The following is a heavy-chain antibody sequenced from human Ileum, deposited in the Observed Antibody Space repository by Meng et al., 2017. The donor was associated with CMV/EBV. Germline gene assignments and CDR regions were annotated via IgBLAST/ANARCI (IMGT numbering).Heavy chain of an antibody. CDR1: GFTLSSFW. Sequence: GGSLRLSCAASGFTLSSFWMSWVRQAPGKGLEWVANIKLDGNKKYYVDSVKGRFTISRDNAKNSLYLQMNSLRDEDTALYYCAKDIRGYWYSLEYWGQGTLVTVSS. V-gene: IGHV3-7*03. J-gene: IGHJ4*02. CDR2: IKLDGNKK. D-gene: IGHD2-2*03. CDR3: AKDIRGYWYSLEY.